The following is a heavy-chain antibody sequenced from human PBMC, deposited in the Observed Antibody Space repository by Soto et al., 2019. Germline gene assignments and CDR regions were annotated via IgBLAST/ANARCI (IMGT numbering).Heavy chain of an antibody. CDR1: GYTFTGYG. D-gene: IGHD3-10*01. CDR3: ARLYGSGSFDYYYYGMDV. J-gene: IGHJ6*02. V-gene: IGHV1-3*01. Sequence: ASVKVSCKASGYTFTGYGMHWVRQAPGQRLEWMGWINAGNGNTKYSQKFQGRVTITRDTSASTAYMELRSLRSDDTAVYYCARLYGSGSFDYYYYGMDVWGQGTTVTVSS. CDR2: INAGNGNT.